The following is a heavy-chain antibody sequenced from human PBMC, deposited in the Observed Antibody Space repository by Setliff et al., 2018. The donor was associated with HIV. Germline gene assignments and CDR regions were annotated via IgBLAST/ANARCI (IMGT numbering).Heavy chain of an antibody. J-gene: IGHJ5*02. CDR1: GVPFSGYY. CDR2: INHSGSI. D-gene: IGHD3-3*01. V-gene: IGHV4-34*01. Sequence: SETLSLTCAVYGVPFSGYYWNWIRQPPGKGLEWIGEINHSGSINYNPSLKSRVTISVDTSRNQFSLKLDSVTAADTAVYYCARVWLHYDADILRFDPWGQGILVTVSS. CDR3: ARVWLHYDADILRFDP.